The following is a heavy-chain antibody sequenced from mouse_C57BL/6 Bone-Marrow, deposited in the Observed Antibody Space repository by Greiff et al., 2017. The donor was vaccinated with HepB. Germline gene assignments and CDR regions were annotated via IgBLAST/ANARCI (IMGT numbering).Heavy chain of an antibody. D-gene: IGHD4-1*01. Sequence: CAASGVDFSRYWMSWVRRAPGKGLEWIGEINPDSSTINYAPSLKDKFIISRDNAKNTLYLQMSKVRSEDTALYYCARRNWAEGYWYFDVWGTGTTVTVSS. CDR1: GVDFSRYW. V-gene: IGHV4-1*01. CDR3: ARRNWAEGYWYFDV. J-gene: IGHJ1*03. CDR2: INPDSSTI.